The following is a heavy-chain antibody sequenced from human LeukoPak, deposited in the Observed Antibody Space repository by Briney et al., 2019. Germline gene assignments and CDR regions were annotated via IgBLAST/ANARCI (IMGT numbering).Heavy chain of an antibody. CDR2: INPDGSAT. CDR3: ARGRDYGFDY. Sequence: PGGSLRLSCAGSGFTFNYGMDWARQTPGKGLVWVSFINPDGSATSYADAVKGRFTISRDNAKNTLYLQMNSLRAEDTAVYCCARGRDYGFDYWGQGTLVTVSS. J-gene: IGHJ4*02. D-gene: IGHD4/OR15-4a*01. V-gene: IGHV3-74*01. CDR1: GFTFNYG.